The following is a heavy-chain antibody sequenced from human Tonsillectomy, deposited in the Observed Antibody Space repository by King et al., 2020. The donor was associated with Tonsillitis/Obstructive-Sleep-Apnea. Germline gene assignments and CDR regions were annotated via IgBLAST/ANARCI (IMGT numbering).Heavy chain of an antibody. Sequence: QLVQSGAEVKKPGESLRISCKGSGYSFSTYWISWVRQMPGKGLEWMGRIDPSDSYINYSPSFQGHVTISTDKSISTAYLQWSSLRASATAIYYCARHLPTVTTVDYWGQGTLVTVSS. D-gene: IGHD4-17*01. CDR2: IDPSDSYI. CDR1: GYSFSTYW. V-gene: IGHV5-10-1*01. J-gene: IGHJ4*02. CDR3: ARHLPTVTTVDY.